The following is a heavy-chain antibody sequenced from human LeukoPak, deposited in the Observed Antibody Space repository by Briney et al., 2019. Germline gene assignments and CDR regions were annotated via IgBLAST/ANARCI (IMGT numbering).Heavy chain of an antibody. CDR1: GDSISSYY. CDR2: IYYSGST. Sequence: SETLSLTCTVSGDSISSYYWSWIRQPPGKGLEWIGYIYYSGSTNYNPSLRSRVAISVDTSKSQFSLKLNSVTAADTAVYYCASSYYYDSSGYEPTPFDYWGQGTLVTVSS. D-gene: IGHD3-22*01. V-gene: IGHV4-59*01. J-gene: IGHJ4*02. CDR3: ASSYYYDSSGYEPTPFDY.